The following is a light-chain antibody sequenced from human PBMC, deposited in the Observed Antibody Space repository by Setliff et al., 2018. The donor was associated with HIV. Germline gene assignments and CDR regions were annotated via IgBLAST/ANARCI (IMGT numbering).Light chain of an antibody. CDR3: TSYAGSNNFVV. J-gene: IGLJ3*02. CDR1: SSDVGTYNY. V-gene: IGLV2-8*01. CDR2: EVT. Sequence: QSVLTQPPSASGSPGQSVTISCTGTSSDVGTYNYVSWYQQHPGKAPKLVIYEVTKRPSGVPDRFSGSKSGNTASLTVSELQAEDEAVYYCTSYAGSNNFVVFGGGTKVTVL.